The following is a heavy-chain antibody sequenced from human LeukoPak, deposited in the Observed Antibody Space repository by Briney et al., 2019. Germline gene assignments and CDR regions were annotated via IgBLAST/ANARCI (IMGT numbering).Heavy chain of an antibody. V-gene: IGHV1-2*02. CDR1: GYTFTGYY. CDR2: INPNSGGT. CDR3: ARDVLRFLEWLPGFDP. J-gene: IGHJ5*02. D-gene: IGHD3-3*01. Sequence: ASVKVSCKASGYTFTGYYMHWVRQAPGQGLEWMGWINPNSGGTNYAQKFQGRVTMTRDTSISTAYVELSRLRTDDTAVYYCARDVLRFLEWLPGFDPWGQGTLVTVSS.